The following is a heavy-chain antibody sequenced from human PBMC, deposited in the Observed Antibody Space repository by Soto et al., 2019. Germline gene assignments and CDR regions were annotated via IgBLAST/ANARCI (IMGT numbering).Heavy chain of an antibody. CDR3: ASSRGDYGNWFDP. CDR1: GGPISSGGYY. V-gene: IGHV4-31*03. CDR2: IYYSGST. D-gene: IGHD4-17*01. Sequence: PSETLSLTCTVSGGPISSGGYYWSWIRQHPGKGLEWIGYIYYSGSTYYNPSLKSRVTISVDTSKNQFSLKLSSVTAADTAVYYCASSRGDYGNWFDPWGQGTLVTVSS. J-gene: IGHJ5*02.